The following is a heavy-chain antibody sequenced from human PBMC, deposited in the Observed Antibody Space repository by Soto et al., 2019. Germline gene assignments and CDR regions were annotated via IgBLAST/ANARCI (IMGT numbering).Heavy chain of an antibody. Sequence: TGGSLRLSCAASGFTFSSYGMHWVRQAPGKGLEWVAVISYDGSNKYYADSVKGRFTISRDNSKNTLYLQMNSLRAEDTAVYYCAKDFSSYDQPDYYYGMDVWGQGTTVTVSS. V-gene: IGHV3-30*18. D-gene: IGHD5-12*01. CDR3: AKDFSSYDQPDYYYGMDV. CDR2: ISYDGSNK. CDR1: GFTFSSYG. J-gene: IGHJ6*02.